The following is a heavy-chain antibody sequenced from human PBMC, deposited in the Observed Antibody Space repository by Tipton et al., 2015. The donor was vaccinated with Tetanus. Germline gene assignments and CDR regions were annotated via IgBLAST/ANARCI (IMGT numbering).Heavy chain of an antibody. CDR3: ARGIRGSSWYL. Sequence: QSGAEVKKPGASVRVSCKAAGYSISDFGISWVRQAPGQGLEWMGRTSVHNGDMRYAQKFQGRVTLTTDTSTMTAYMEVRSLRSDDSAVYYRARGIRGSSWYLWGQGTLVTVSS. V-gene: IGHV1-18*01. D-gene: IGHD6-13*01. CDR2: TSVHNGDM. J-gene: IGHJ4*02. CDR1: GYSISDFG.